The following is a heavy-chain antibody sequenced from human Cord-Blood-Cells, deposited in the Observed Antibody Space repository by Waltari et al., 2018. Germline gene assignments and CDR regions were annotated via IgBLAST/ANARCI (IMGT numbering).Heavy chain of an antibody. CDR2: IYYSGST. D-gene: IGHD3-3*01. V-gene: IGHV4-39*01. J-gene: IGHJ4*02. CDR3: ARTIRFLEWLSPFDY. CDR1: VGSISSSSYY. Sequence: QLQLQESGPGLVKPSETLSLTCTVSVGSISSSSYYWGWLRPPPGKGLEWIGSIYYSGSTYYNPSLKSRVTISVDTSKNQFSLKLSSVTAADTAVYYCARTIRFLEWLSPFDYWGQGTLVTVSS.